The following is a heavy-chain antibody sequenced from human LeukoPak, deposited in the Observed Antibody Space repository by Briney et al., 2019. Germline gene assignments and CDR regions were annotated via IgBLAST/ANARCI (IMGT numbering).Heavy chain of an antibody. CDR2: IIPIFGTA. D-gene: IGHD5-18*01. Sequence: ASVTVSCKASGGTFSSYAISWVRQAPGQGLEWMGGIIPIFGTANYAQKFQGRVTITADESTSTAYMELSSLRSEDTAVYYCARDRGPRGYSYGYRWYFDLWGRGTLVTVSS. CDR1: GGTFSSYA. V-gene: IGHV1-69*13. J-gene: IGHJ2*01. CDR3: ARDRGPRGYSYGYRWYFDL.